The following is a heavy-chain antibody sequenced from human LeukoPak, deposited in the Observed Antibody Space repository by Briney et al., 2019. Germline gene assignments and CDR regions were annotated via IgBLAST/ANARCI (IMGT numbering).Heavy chain of an antibody. J-gene: IGHJ4*02. Sequence: PGGSLRLSCAASGFTFSSYWMSWVRQAPGKGLEWVANIKQDGSEKYYVDSVKGRFTISRDNAKNSLYLQMNSLRAEDTAVYYCARGPRRLDTIAAAGTWVYWGQGTLVTVSS. CDR1: GFTFSSYW. CDR2: IKQDGSEK. D-gene: IGHD6-13*01. CDR3: ARGPRRLDTIAAAGTWVY. V-gene: IGHV3-7*01.